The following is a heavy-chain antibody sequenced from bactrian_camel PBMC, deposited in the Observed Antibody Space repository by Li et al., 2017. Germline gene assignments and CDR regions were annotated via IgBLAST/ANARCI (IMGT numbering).Heavy chain of an antibody. CDR3: GAGLHRMGD. CDR1: EDTSGHC. Sequence: HVQLVESGGGSVQAGGSLVLSCSASEDTSGHCMGWFRQVPGKAREAVASSYPGAGPERDTFIADSVKGRFTISRDNAKNTLYLQLNSLKTEDTARYYCGAGLHRMGDWGQGTQV. V-gene: IGHV3S45*01. J-gene: IGHJ4*01. CDR2: SYPGAGPERDT. D-gene: IGHD2*01.